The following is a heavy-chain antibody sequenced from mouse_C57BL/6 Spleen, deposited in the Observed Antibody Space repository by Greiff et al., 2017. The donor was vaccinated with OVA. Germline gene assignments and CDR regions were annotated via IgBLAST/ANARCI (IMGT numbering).Heavy chain of an antibody. Sequence: VQLQQSGPELVKPGASVKISCKASGYSFTGYYMNWVKQSPEKSLEWIGEINPSTGGTTYNQKFKAKATLTVDKSSSTAYMQLKSLTSEDSAVYYCARLGAAMDYWGQGTSVTVSS. V-gene: IGHV1-42*01. CDR1: GYSFTGYY. CDR2: INPSTGGT. CDR3: ARLGAAMDY. J-gene: IGHJ4*01.